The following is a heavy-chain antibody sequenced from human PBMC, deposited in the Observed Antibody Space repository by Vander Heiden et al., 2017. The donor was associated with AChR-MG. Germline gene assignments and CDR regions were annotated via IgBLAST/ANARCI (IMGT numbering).Heavy chain of an antibody. D-gene: IGHD4-17*01. CDR1: GGSISSSNW. Sequence: QVQLQESGPGLVKPSVTLSLTCAVSGGSISSSNWWSWVRQPPGKGLEWIGEIYHSGSTNYNPSLKSRVTISVDKSKNQFSLKLSSVTAADTAVYYCATNDYGDYDAGWFDPWGQGTLVTVSS. CDR3: ATNDYGDYDAGWFDP. J-gene: IGHJ5*02. V-gene: IGHV4-4*02. CDR2: IYHSGST.